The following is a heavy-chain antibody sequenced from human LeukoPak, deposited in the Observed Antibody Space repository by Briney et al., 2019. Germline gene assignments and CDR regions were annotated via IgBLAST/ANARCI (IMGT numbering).Heavy chain of an antibody. CDR2: ISGSGGST. J-gene: IGHJ4*02. CDR1: GFTFSSYA. D-gene: IGHD6-13*01. V-gene: IGHV3-23*01. Sequence: GGSLRLSCAASGFTFSSYAMSWVRQAPGKGLEWVSAISGSGGSTYYADSVKGRFTISRDNSKSTLYLQMNSLRGEDTAVYYCARQHSSSWYYVDYWGQGTLVTVSS. CDR3: ARQHSSSWYYVDY.